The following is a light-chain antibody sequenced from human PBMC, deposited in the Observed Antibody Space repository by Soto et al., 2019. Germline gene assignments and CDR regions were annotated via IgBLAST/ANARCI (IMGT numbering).Light chain of an antibody. J-gene: IGLJ1*01. CDR3: CSYAGSYTHV. CDR2: DVS. V-gene: IGLV2-11*01. Sequence: QSALTQPRSVSGSPGQSVTISCTGTSSDVGGYNYVSWCQQHPGKAPKLMIYDVSKRPSGVPDRFSGSKSGNTASLTISGLQAEDEADYYCCSYAGSYTHVFGTGTKLTVL. CDR1: SSDVGGYNY.